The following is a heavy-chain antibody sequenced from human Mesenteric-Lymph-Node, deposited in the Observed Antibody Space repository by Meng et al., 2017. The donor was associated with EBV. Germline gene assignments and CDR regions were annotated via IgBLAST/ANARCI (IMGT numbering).Heavy chain of an antibody. CDR3: AREDYYGSGNYVSFDP. Sequence: QGQLVQSGSELKKPGASVKVSCKASGYSFTYYIVNWVRQAPGQGLEWVGWINTDTGSPTYAQGFTGRFVFSLDTSVSTAYLQISSLKAEDTAVYYCAREDYYGSGNYVSFDPWGQGTLVTVSS. CDR2: INTDTGSP. D-gene: IGHD3-10*01. V-gene: IGHV7-4-1*02. CDR1: GYSFTYYI. J-gene: IGHJ5*02.